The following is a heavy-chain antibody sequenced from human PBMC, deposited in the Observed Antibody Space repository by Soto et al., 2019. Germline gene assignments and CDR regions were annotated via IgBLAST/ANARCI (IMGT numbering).Heavy chain of an antibody. CDR1: GYPFTSYG. V-gene: IGHV1-18*01. D-gene: IGHD5-12*01. Sequence: QGHLLQSGDEVKTPGASVRVSCRASGYPFTSYGISWVRQAPGQGLGWVAWISAYNGNRDTAQKFQGRVTMPLDTSTDTAHMELGDLTSADTGVYYCARGRIVASIHDAVEIWGQGTKVTVSS. CDR2: ISAYNGNR. CDR3: ARGRIVASIHDAVEI. J-gene: IGHJ3*02.